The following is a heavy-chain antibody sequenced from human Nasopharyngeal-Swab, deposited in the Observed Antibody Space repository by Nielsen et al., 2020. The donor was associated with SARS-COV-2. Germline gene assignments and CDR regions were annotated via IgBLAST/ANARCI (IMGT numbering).Heavy chain of an antibody. CDR2: IIPIFGTA. J-gene: IGHJ4*02. CDR1: GGTFSSYA. CDR3: AGGDDSLANSYY. V-gene: IGHV1-69*13. D-gene: IGHD3-22*01. Sequence: SVKVSCKASGGTFSSYAISWVRQAPGQGLEWMGGIIPIFGTANYAQKFQGRVTITADESTSTAYMELSSLRSEDTAVYYCAGGDDSLANSYYWGQGTRVTVSS.